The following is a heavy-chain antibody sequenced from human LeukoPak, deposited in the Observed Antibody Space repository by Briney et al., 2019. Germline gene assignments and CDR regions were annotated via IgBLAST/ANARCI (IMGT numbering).Heavy chain of an antibody. V-gene: IGHV5-51*01. CDR2: IYHGDSDS. D-gene: IGHD1-26*01. J-gene: IGHJ4*02. Sequence: GESLKISCKASGYSFTNYLIGWVRQMPGKGLEWMGVIYHGDSDSRYSPSFQGQVTISADKSISTAYLQWSSLKASDTAMYYCARHRVGATDALGYWGQGTLVTVSS. CDR1: GYSFTNYL. CDR3: ARHRVGATDALGY.